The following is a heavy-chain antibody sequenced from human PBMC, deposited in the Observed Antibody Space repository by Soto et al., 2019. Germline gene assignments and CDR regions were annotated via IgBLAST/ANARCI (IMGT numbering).Heavy chain of an antibody. CDR3: ARDVMVTAMVMWYFDL. CDR2: IWYDGSNK. D-gene: IGHD2-21*02. J-gene: IGHJ2*01. V-gene: IGHV3-33*01. Sequence: QVQLVESGGGVVRPGRSLRLSCAASGFTFSSYGMHWVRQAPGKGLEWVAVIWYDGSNKYYADSVKGRFTISRDNSKNTLYLQMNSLRAEDTAVYYCARDVMVTAMVMWYFDLWGRGTLVTVSS. CDR1: GFTFSSYG.